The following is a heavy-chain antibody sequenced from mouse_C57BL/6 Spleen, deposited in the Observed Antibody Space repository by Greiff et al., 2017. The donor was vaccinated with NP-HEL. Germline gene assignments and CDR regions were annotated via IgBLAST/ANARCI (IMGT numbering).Heavy chain of an antibody. D-gene: IGHD1-1*01. CDR3: ARGDNYYGSKDFDY. V-gene: IGHV1-66*01. CDR1: GYSFTSYY. Sequence: VQLQQSGPELVKPGASVKISCKASGYSFTSYYIHWVKQRPGQGLEWIGWIYPGSGNTKYNEKFKGKATLTADTSSSTAYMQLSSLTSEDSAVYYCARGDNYYGSKDFDYWGQGTTLTVSS. CDR2: IYPGSGNT. J-gene: IGHJ2*01.